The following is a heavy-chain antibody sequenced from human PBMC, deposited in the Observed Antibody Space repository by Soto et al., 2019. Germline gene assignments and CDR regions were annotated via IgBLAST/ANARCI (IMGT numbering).Heavy chain of an antibody. CDR3: ARSLMDV. Sequence: QMQLQESGPGLVKPSETLSLTCTVSGGSIRESGFYWGWIRQPPGKGLEWIGSIYFNGRTYHNPSLKSRVTLSLDASKNQFSLKLISVTAADTAVYYCARSLMDVWGKGTTVNVSS. CDR2: IYFNGRT. CDR1: GGSIRESGFY. J-gene: IGHJ6*03. V-gene: IGHV4-39*01.